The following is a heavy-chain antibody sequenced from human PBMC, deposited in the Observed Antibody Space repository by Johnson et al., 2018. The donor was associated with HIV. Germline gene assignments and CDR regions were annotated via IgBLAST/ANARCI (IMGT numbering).Heavy chain of an antibody. CDR3: ARDGLAANAFDT. CDR1: GFSFGDYP. CDR2: ITGSGGST. J-gene: IGHJ3*02. Sequence: VQLVESGGGLIQRGASLRLSCAASGFSFGDYPMNWVRQAPGKGLEWISGITGSGGSTYYADSVKGQFTISRDNAKNTLYLQMNSLRAEDTAVYYCARDGLAANAFDTWGQGTMVTVSS. V-gene: IGHV3-23*04. D-gene: IGHD3/OR15-3a*01.